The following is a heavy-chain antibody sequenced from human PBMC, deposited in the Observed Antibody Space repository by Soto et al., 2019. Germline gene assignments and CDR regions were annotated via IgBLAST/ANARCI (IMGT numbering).Heavy chain of an antibody. CDR1: GYTFTSYG. V-gene: IGHV1-18*01. Sequence: ASVKVSCKASGYTFTSYGISWVRQAPGQGLEWMGWISAYNGNTNYAQKLQGRVTMTTDTSTSTAYMELGSLRSDDTAVYYCAREREVAAAGTYYFDYWGQGTLVTVSS. CDR3: AREREVAAAGTYYFDY. D-gene: IGHD6-13*01. J-gene: IGHJ4*02. CDR2: ISAYNGNT.